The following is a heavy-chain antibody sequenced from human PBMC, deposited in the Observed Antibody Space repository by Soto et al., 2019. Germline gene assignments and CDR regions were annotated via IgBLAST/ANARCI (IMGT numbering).Heavy chain of an antibody. CDR1: GGSINSDSYH. D-gene: IGHD1-1*01. J-gene: IGHJ6*02. CDR2: IHHSGAF. V-gene: IGHV4-30-4*08. Sequence: QVQLLESGPGLVKPSQTLSLTCTVSGGSINSDSYHWTWIRQSPGKGLEWIGYIHHSGAFLYNPSFKSRLTISVDTSKNQFSLHLSSVTDADTAVYFCAREDDGGASLDVWGQGTTVTVAS. CDR3: AREDDGGASLDV.